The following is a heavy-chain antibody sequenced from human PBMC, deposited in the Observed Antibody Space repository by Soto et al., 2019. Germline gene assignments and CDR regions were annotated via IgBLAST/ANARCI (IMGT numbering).Heavy chain of an antibody. CDR2: FYSGGTT. J-gene: IGHJ6*02. CDR3: ARGGPHKNDYCMDV. D-gene: IGHD1-1*01. Sequence: GGSLRLSCAASGFTVSSNYMGWVRQAPGKGLEWVSVFYSGGTTYYADSVKGRFTTSRDNSKNTLYLQMHSLRAEDTAVYYCARGGPHKNDYCMDVWGQGTTVTVSS. V-gene: IGHV3-53*01. CDR1: GFTVSSNY.